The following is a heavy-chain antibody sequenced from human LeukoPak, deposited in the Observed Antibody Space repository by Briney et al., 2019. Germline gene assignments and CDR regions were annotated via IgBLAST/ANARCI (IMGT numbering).Heavy chain of an antibody. CDR2: INPNSGVT. J-gene: IGHJ3*01. CDR3: ATNIVTPGYAFDF. Sequence: ASVKVSCKASGYTFTGYYMHWVRQAPGQGLEWMGWINPNSGVTKYAQKFQGRVTLTRDTSISTAYMELRSLRSDDMAVYFCATNIVTPGYAFDFWGQGTMVTVSS. V-gene: IGHV1-2*02. CDR1: GYTFTGYY. D-gene: IGHD2/OR15-2a*01.